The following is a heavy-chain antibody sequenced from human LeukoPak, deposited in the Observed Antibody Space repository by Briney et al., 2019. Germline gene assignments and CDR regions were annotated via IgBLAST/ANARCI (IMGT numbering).Heavy chain of an antibody. CDR1: GGSISSYY. D-gene: IGHD1-26*01. CDR3: ARDGYSGSYYDY. V-gene: IGHV4-59*01. J-gene: IGHJ4*02. Sequence: PSETPSLTCTVSGGSISSYYWSWIRQSPGKGLEWIGYIYYSGSTNYNPSLKSRVTISVDTSKNQFSLKLSSVTAADTAVYYCARDGYSGSYYDYWGQGTLVTVSS. CDR2: IYYSGST.